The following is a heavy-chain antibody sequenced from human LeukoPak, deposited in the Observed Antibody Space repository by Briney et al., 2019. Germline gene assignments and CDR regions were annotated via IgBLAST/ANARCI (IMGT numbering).Heavy chain of an antibody. CDR2: IYRSGST. Sequence: SETLSLTCTVSGGSISSGGYYWSWIRQPPGKGLEWIGYIYRSGSTYYNPSLKSRVTISVDTSKNQFSLKLSSVTAADTAVYYCARSGSYDAFDIWGQGTMVTVSS. J-gene: IGHJ3*02. D-gene: IGHD1-26*01. V-gene: IGHV4-30-2*01. CDR1: GGSISSGGYY. CDR3: ARSGSYDAFDI.